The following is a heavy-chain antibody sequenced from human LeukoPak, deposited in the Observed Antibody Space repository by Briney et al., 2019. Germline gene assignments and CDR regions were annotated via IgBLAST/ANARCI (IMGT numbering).Heavy chain of an antibody. CDR1: GFTFSTYG. Sequence: GGSLRLSCVASGFTFSTYGMSWVRQAPGKGLEWVSAISGSGGSTYYADSVKGRFTISRDNAKNSLYLQMNSLRAEDTAVYYCARDGSVLRYFDWLPEDYNWFDPWGQGTLVTVSS. V-gene: IGHV3-23*01. CDR2: ISGSGGST. D-gene: IGHD3-9*01. CDR3: ARDGSVLRYFDWLPEDYNWFDP. J-gene: IGHJ5*02.